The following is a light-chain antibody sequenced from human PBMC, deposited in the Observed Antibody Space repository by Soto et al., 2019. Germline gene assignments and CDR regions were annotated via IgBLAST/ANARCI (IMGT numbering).Light chain of an antibody. J-gene: IGLJ1*01. V-gene: IGLV2-18*02. Sequence: QSVLTQPPSVSGSPGQSVTISCTETNSDVGSYNRVSWYHQPPGTAPKLMIYDVNSRPSGVSDRFSGSKSGNTASLTISGLQAEDEGDYYCNSFTTSSTYVFGTGTKVTVL. CDR3: NSFTTSSTYV. CDR2: DVN. CDR1: NSDVGSYNR.